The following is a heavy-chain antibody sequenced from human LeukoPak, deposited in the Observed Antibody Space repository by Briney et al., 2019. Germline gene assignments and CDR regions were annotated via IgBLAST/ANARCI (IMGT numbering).Heavy chain of an antibody. CDR3: ARGHSSGWAYFGR. CDR1: GFTLSTYS. CDR2: ISNTGSSR. Sequence: PGGSLRLSRVASGFTLSTYSMNWVRQAPGKGLEWVSFISNTGSSRYYADSVKGRFTISRDNTKNSLYLQMNSLGVEDTAVYYCARGHSSGWAYFGRWGQGTLVTVSS. V-gene: IGHV3-48*04. J-gene: IGHJ5*02. D-gene: IGHD6-19*01.